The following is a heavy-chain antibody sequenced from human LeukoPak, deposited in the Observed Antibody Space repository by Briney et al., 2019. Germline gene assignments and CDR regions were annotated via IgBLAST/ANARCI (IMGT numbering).Heavy chain of an antibody. Sequence: ASVKVPCKASGYIFTSYYMHWVRQAPGQGLEWMGIINPSGGSTSYAQKFQGRVTMTRDMSTSTVYMELSSLRSEDTAVYYCARDRSWIRLDYWGQGTLVTVSS. CDR1: GYIFTSYY. J-gene: IGHJ4*02. V-gene: IGHV1-46*01. CDR2: INPSGGST. CDR3: ARDRSWIRLDY. D-gene: IGHD5-18*01.